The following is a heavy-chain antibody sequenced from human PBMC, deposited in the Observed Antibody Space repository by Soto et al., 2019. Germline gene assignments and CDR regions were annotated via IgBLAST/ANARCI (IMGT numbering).Heavy chain of an antibody. CDR3: ARQSSGWYNWFAP. CDR1: GGSISSSSYY. CDR2: IYYSGSI. J-gene: IGHJ5*02. D-gene: IGHD6-19*01. V-gene: IGHV4-39*01. Sequence: QLQLQESGPGLVKPSETLSLTCSVSGGSISSSSYYWGWIRQPPGKGLEWIGSIYYSGSIYYNPSLRSRSTISVDTSKNQFSLKLSSVTAAEPAVYYCARQSSGWYNWFAPWGQGTLVTVSS.